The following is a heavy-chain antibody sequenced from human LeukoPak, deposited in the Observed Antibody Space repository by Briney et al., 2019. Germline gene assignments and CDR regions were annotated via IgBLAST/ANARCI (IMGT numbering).Heavy chain of an antibody. V-gene: IGHV3-48*01. CDR2: ISSSSDAV. J-gene: IGHJ4*02. Sequence: SGGSLRLSCAASGFTFSSYSMNWVRQAPGKGLEWVSYISSSSDAVYYADSVKGRFTISRDNAKNSLYLQMNSPRAEDTAVYYCARDPPRRYDYWGQGTLVTVSS. CDR1: GFTFSSYS. CDR3: ARDPPRRYDY. D-gene: IGHD1-14*01.